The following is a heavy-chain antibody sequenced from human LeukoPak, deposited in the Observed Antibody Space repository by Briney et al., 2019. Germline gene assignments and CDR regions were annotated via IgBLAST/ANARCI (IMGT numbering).Heavy chain of an antibody. CDR2: VDPEDGET. D-gene: IGHD3-16*01. V-gene: IGHV1-69-2*01. CDR3: ATGSSGFMDY. Sequence: ASVKVSCKVSGYTFTDYYMHWVQQAPGKGLEWMGLVDPEDGETIYAEQFQGRVTITADTSTDRAYMELSSLRSEDTAVYYCATGSSGFMDYWGQGTLVTVSS. CDR1: GYTFTDYY. J-gene: IGHJ4*02.